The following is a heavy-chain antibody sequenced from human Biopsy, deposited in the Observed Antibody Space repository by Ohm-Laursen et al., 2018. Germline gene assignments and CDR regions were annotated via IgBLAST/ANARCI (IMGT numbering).Heavy chain of an antibody. V-gene: IGHV3-30*18. J-gene: IGHJ6*02. CDR1: GFTFRTYG. CDR3: AKDLSVYYYYGIDV. CDR2: ISYDQITK. Sequence: SLRLSCSTSGFTFRTYGTHWVRLAPGKGLEWVAVISYDQITKHYADSVRGRFTISRDNSKNTLYLQVNSLRAEDTAVYYCAKDLSVYYYYGIDVWGQGTTVTVSS. D-gene: IGHD5/OR15-5a*01.